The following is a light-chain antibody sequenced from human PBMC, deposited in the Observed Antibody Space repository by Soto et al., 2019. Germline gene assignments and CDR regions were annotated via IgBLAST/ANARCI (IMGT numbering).Light chain of an antibody. J-gene: IGKJ4*01. V-gene: IGKV3-11*01. Sequence: EIVLTQSLGTLSLSPGERATLSCRASQSVDSKYLAWYQQKPGQAPRLLVYDASNRATGIPTRFSGSGSGTDFTLTISNLEPEDFAVYYCQQHISWPLTFGGGTKVDIK. CDR1: QSVDSKY. CDR2: DAS. CDR3: QQHISWPLT.